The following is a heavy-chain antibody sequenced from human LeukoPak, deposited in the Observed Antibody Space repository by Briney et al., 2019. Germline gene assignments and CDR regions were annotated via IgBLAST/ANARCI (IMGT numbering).Heavy chain of an antibody. CDR3: AKDPYSSGPYNWFDP. J-gene: IGHJ5*02. Sequence: HPGGSLRLSCAASGFTFSSYAMTWVRQAPGKGLEWVSAISGSGDDTYYADSVKGRFTIPRDNSQNTLYLQMNRLRVEDTAVYYCAKDPYSSGPYNWFDPWGQGTLVTVSS. CDR1: GFTFSSYA. D-gene: IGHD6-19*01. CDR2: ISGSGDDT. V-gene: IGHV3-23*01.